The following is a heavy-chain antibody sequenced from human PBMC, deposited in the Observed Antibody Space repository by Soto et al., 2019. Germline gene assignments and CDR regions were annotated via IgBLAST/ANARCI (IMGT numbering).Heavy chain of an antibody. D-gene: IGHD3-22*01. Sequence: GGSMRLSCTASGFTIRSFHMNWVRQAPGRGLEWVAYITSSSDTIYYSDSVKGRFTISRDNGKNSLFLQMNSLRDEDTAVYYCARVVVVIPPGYYYAMDVWGQGTTVTVSS. CDR3: ARVVVVIPPGYYYAMDV. V-gene: IGHV3-48*02. CDR1: GFTIRSFH. CDR2: ITSSSDTI. J-gene: IGHJ6*02.